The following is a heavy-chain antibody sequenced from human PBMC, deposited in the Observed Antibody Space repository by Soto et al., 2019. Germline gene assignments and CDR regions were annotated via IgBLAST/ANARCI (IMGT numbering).Heavy chain of an antibody. CDR2: ISYDGSNK. V-gene: IGHV3-30*18. J-gene: IGHJ4*02. D-gene: IGHD3-9*01. Sequence: PGGSLRLSCAASGFTFSSYGMHWVRQAPGKGLEWVAVISYDGSNKYYADSVKGRFTISRDNSKNTLYLQMNSLRAEDTAVYYCANQDEDDWSDYWGQGTLVTVSS. CDR1: GFTFSSYG. CDR3: ANQDEDDWSDY.